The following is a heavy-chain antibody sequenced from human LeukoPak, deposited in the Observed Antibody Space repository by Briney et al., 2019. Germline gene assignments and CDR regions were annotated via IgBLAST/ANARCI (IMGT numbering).Heavy chain of an antibody. CDR3: AKKGRGYSLHDAFDI. Sequence: GGSLRLSCAASGFTFSSYSMNWVRQAPGKGLEWVSYISSSSSTIYYADSVKGRFTISRDNAKNSLYLQMNSLRDEDTAVYYCAKKGRGYSLHDAFDIWGQGTMVTVSS. CDR2: ISSSSSTI. J-gene: IGHJ3*02. D-gene: IGHD5-18*01. CDR1: GFTFSSYS. V-gene: IGHV3-48*02.